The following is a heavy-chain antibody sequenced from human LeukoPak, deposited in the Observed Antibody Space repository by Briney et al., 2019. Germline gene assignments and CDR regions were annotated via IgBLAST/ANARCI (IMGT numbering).Heavy chain of an antibody. V-gene: IGHV4-39*01. CDR3: ARHCSSTNCYKTFDY. D-gene: IGHD2-2*01. CDR1: GGSVSSSIYY. CDR2: IYYSGST. Sequence: SETLSLTCTVSGGSVSSSIYYWGWIRQPPGKGLEWIGSIYYSGSTYYNPSLKSRVTISVDTSKNQFSLKLSSVTAADMAVFYCARHCSSTNCYKTFDYWGQGTLVTVSS. J-gene: IGHJ4*02.